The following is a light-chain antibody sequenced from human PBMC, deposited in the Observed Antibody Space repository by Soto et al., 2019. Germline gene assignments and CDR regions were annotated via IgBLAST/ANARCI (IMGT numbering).Light chain of an antibody. CDR1: DSDVGAYNS. CDR2: KGT. J-gene: IGLJ1*01. Sequence: QSALAQPASVSGSPGQSITISCTGTDSDVGAYNSVSWYQQHPHKAPRLIIYKGTRRPSGISYRFSGSTSGNAASLAISALQADGEADYFCCSSAPESIYVFGTGTKVTVL. CDR3: CSSAPESIYV. V-gene: IGLV2-23*01.